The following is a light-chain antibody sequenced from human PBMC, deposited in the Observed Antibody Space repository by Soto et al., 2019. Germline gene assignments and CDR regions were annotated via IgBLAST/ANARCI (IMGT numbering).Light chain of an antibody. CDR1: SSDIGHYDY. V-gene: IGLV2-14*03. CDR3: CSVPPSHTSV. J-gene: IGLJ1*01. CDR2: HVT. Sequence: QSALTQPASVSGSPGQSITISCTGTSSDIGHYDYVSWYQQHPGKAPKLMIYHVTYRPSGVSNRYSGSKSGNSASLTISGLQADDDADYCCCSVPPSHTSVFGSGTKVTVL.